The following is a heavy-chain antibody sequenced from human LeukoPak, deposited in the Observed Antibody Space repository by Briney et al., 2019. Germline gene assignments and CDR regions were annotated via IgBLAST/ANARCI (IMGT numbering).Heavy chain of an antibody. CDR1: GDSISSYY. Sequence: ETLSLTCTVSGDSISSYYWTWIRQPPGKGLEWIGYYYSGSTNYNPSLNSRVTISLDPSQNQFSLKLSSVTAADTAVYYCAREAWYYYDHWGQGTLVTVSS. J-gene: IGHJ4*02. D-gene: IGHD6-13*01. V-gene: IGHV4-59*12. CDR2: YYSGST. CDR3: AREAWYYYDH.